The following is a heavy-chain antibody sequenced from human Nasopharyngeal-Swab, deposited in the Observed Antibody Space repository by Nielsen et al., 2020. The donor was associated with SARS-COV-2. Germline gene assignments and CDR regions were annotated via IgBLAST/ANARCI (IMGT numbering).Heavy chain of an antibody. V-gene: IGHV3-74*01. CDR1: GFTFSSYW. Sequence: GGSLRLSCAASGFTFSSYWMHWIRQAPGKGLVWVARINSDGGSTSYADSVKGRFTISRDNAKNTVSLQMNSLRDEDAAVYHCSRAGYSGNYGGFDYWGLGTLVTVSS. J-gene: IGHJ4*02. CDR2: INSDGGST. CDR3: SRAGYSGNYGGFDY. D-gene: IGHD1-26*01.